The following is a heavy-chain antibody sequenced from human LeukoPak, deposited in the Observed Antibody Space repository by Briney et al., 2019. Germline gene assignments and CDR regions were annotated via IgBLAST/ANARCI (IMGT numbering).Heavy chain of an antibody. CDR2: IYYSGST. CDR1: GGSISSSSYY. V-gene: IGHV4-39*01. CDR3: ASKKYSGSYRDY. J-gene: IGHJ4*02. D-gene: IGHD1-26*01. Sequence: PSETLSLNGTVSGGSISSSSYYWGWIRQPPGKGLEWIGSIYYSGSTYYNPSLKSRVTISVDTSKNQFSLKLSSVTAADTAVYYCASKKYSGSYRDYWGQGTLVTVSS.